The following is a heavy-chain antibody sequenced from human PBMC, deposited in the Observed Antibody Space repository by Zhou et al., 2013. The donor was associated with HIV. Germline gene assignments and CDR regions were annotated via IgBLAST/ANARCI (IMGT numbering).Heavy chain of an antibody. D-gene: IGHD2-15*01. CDR2: IIPLFGTK. J-gene: IGHJ6*03. CDR3: ARGYAGRHMDV. V-gene: IGHV1-69*05. CDR1: GGTFSSYM. Sequence: QVQLVQSGAEVKKPGSSVKVSCKASGGTFSSYMFSWVRQAPGQGLEWMGGIIPLFGTKNYAQGFQDRVTITTDESTSTAYMELRSLRSEDTAVYYCARGYAGRHMDVWGKGTTVIVS.